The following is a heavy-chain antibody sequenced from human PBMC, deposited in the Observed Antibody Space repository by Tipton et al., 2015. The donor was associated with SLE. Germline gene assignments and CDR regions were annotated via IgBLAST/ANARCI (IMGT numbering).Heavy chain of an antibody. D-gene: IGHD6-13*01. CDR2: IWHDGSNK. V-gene: IGHV3-33*01. CDR1: GFTFSSYG. CDR3: ATQLVPYYYGMDV. J-gene: IGHJ6*02. Sequence: SLRLSCAASGFTFSSYGMHWVRQAPGKGLEWVAVIWHDGSNKYYADSVKGRFTISRDNSKNTLCLQMNSLRAEDTAVYYCATQLVPYYYGMDVWGQGTTVTVSS.